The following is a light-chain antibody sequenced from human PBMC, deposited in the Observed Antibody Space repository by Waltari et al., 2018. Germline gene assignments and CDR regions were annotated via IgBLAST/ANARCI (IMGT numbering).Light chain of an antibody. V-gene: IGKV1-39*01. J-gene: IGKJ3*01. Sequence: DIQMTQSPSSLSASVGDRVTITCRASQSISSYLNWYQQKPGKAPKLLIYAAPSLQSGVPSRFSGSGSGTDFTLTIGSLQPEDFATYYCQQSYSTPLTFGPGTKVDIK. CDR2: AAP. CDR3: QQSYSTPLT. CDR1: QSISSY.